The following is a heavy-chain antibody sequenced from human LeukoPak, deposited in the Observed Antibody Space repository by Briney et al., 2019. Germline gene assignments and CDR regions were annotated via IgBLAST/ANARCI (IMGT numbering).Heavy chain of an antibody. CDR1: GYTFTGYY. D-gene: IGHD6-19*01. CDR3: ARVVAGTWGDFDY. Sequence: GASVKVSCKASGYTFTGYYMHWVRQAPGQGLEWMGWINPNSGGTNYAQKFQGWVTMTRDTSISTAYMELSRLRSDDTAVYYCARVVAGTWGDFDYWGQGTLVTVSS. J-gene: IGHJ4*02. CDR2: INPNSGGT. V-gene: IGHV1-2*04.